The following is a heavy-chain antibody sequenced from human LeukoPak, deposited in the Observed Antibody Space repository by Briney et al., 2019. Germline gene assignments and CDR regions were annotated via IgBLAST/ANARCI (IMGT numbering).Heavy chain of an antibody. V-gene: IGHV3-48*04. Sequence: GGSLRLSCAASGFTFSSYNMNWVRQAPGKGLEWVSYISGRGNIINYADSVKGRFTISRVNGKNSLYLHMSSLRAEDTAVYYCARDPPALEDFDYWGQGTQVTVSS. CDR2: ISGRGNII. CDR1: GFTFSSYN. CDR3: ARDPPALEDFDY. J-gene: IGHJ4*02.